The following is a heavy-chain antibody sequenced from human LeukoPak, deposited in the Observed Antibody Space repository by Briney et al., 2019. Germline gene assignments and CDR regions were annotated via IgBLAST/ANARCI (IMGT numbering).Heavy chain of an antibody. CDR2: IYYSGTT. V-gene: IGHV4-39*01. J-gene: IGHJ4*02. CDR3: AGTYYDFWSGRAS. D-gene: IGHD3-3*01. Sequence: PSETLSLTCSVSGGSITSSSYYWGWIRQPPGKGLEWIGNIYYSGTTHYNPSLKSRVTMSVDTSENQFSLRLRSVTAADTAVYYCAGTYYDFWSGRASWGQGTLVTVSS. CDR1: GGSITSSSYY.